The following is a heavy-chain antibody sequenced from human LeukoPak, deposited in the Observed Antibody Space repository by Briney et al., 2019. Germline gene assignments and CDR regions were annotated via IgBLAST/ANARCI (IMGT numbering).Heavy chain of an antibody. CDR2: LNPNSGGT. CDR1: GCTFTGYY. J-gene: IGHJ5*02. Sequence: ASVKVSCKASGCTFTGYYIHWVRQAPGQGLEWMGSLNPNSGGTNSAQKFQGRVTMARDTSISTAYMQLSGLRSDDTAVYYCARDLWGFDPWGQGTLVTVSS. D-gene: IGHD2-21*01. V-gene: IGHV1-2*02. CDR3: ARDLWGFDP.